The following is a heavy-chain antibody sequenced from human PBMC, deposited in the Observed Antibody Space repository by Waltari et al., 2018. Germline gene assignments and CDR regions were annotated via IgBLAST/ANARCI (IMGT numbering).Heavy chain of an antibody. V-gene: IGHV3-30*02. J-gene: IGHJ3*02. CDR3: AKDRVVITFDAFDI. Sequence: QVQLVESGGGVVQPGGSLRLSCAASGFTFSSYGMHWVRQAPGKGLGWVAFIRYDGSNKYYADSVKGRFTISRDNSKNTLYLQMNSLRAEDTAVYYCAKDRVVITFDAFDIWGQGTMVTVSS. CDR1: GFTFSSYG. CDR2: IRYDGSNK. D-gene: IGHD3-22*01.